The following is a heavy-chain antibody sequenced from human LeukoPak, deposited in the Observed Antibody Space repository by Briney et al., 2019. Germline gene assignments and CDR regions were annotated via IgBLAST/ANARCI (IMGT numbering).Heavy chain of an antibody. CDR2: IYHSGST. CDR1: GGSISSGGYS. J-gene: IGHJ5*02. CDR3: ARGYSHGYWFDP. V-gene: IGHV4-30-2*01. Sequence: PSETLSLTCAVSGGSISSGGYSWSWIRQPPGKGLEWIGYIYHSGSTYYNPSLKSRVTISVDRSKNQFSLKLSSVTAADTAVYYCARGYSHGYWFDPWGQGTLVTVSS. D-gene: IGHD5-18*01.